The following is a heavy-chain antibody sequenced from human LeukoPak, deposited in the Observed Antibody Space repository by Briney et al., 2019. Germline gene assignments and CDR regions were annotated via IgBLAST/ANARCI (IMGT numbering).Heavy chain of an antibody. V-gene: IGHV4-38-2*02. J-gene: IGHJ4*02. CDR3: ARSVGYFDWLPLFDY. D-gene: IGHD3-9*01. Sequence: SETLSLTCTVSGYSIRSGFYWGWIRQPPGKGLEWIGNIYHSGITYYTPSLKSRVTISVDTSKNQIYLKLSSVTAADTAVYYCARSVGYFDWLPLFDYWGQGTLVTVSS. CDR2: IYHSGIT. CDR1: GYSIRSGFY.